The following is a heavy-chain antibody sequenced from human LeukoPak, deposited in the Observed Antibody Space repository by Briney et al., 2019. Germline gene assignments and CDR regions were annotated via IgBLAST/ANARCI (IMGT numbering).Heavy chain of an antibody. CDR3: ARGQRWLQFHYFDY. J-gene: IGHJ4*02. CDR1: GGSTSGSY. V-gene: IGHV4-59*12. CDR2: VPYSGST. D-gene: IGHD5-24*01. Sequence: SETLSLTCSVSGGSTSGSYWNWIREPPGKGLEWIGYVPYSGSTNYNPSLKSRVTISVDTSKNQFSLKLSSVTAADTAVYYCARGQRWLQFHYFDYWGQGTLVTVSS.